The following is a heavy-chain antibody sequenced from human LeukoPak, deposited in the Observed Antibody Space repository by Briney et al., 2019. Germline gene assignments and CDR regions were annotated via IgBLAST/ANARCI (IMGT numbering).Heavy chain of an antibody. V-gene: IGHV3-21*01. CDR1: GFTFSSYS. D-gene: IGHD5-12*01. CDR2: ISSDSSYI. J-gene: IGHJ4*02. CDR3: AASTFSGYDLGY. Sequence: GGSLRLSCAASGFTFSSYSMNWVRQAPGKGLEWVSSISSDSSYIYYVDSVKGRFIISRDSGKKLLYLKMNSLRAEDTAVYYCAASTFSGYDLGYWGQGTLATVSS.